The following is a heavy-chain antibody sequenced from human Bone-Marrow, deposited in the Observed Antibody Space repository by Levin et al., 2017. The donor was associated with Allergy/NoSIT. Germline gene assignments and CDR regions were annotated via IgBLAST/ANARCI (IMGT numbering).Heavy chain of an antibody. Sequence: SETLSLTCTVSGASISSYYWSWVRQPPGKGLEWIGYIYYSGSTNYNPSLKSRVTISLDTSKNHFTLKLNSVTAADTAVYYCARDRVVIGSSNYYDGMDVWGHATTVTVSS. J-gene: IGHJ6*02. CDR1: GASISSYY. V-gene: IGHV4-59*01. D-gene: IGHD3-3*01. CDR3: ARDRVVIGSSNYYDGMDV. CDR2: IYYSGST.